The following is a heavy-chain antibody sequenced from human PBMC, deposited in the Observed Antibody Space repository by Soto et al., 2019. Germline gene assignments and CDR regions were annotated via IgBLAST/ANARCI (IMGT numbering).Heavy chain of an antibody. Sequence: ASVKVSCKASGYTFTSYGISWVRQAPGQGLEWMGWISAYNGNTNYAQKLQGRVTMTTDTSTSTAYMELRSLRSDDTAVYYCARDGLEYCSGGSCYSGWFDPWGQGTLVTVS. V-gene: IGHV1-18*01. CDR3: ARDGLEYCSGGSCYSGWFDP. D-gene: IGHD2-15*01. CDR2: ISAYNGNT. CDR1: GYTFTSYG. J-gene: IGHJ5*02.